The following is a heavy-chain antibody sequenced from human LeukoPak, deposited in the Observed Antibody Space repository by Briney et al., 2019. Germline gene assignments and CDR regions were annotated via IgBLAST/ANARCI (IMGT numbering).Heavy chain of an antibody. V-gene: IGHV3-15*01. Sequence: GGSLRLSCAASGFTFSNAWMSWVRQAPGKGLEWVGRIKSKTDGGTTDYAAPVKGRFTISRDDSKNTLYLQMNSLKTEDTAVYYCTTDRSVTTHPTYYYYYYMDVWGKGTTVTVSS. J-gene: IGHJ6*03. CDR2: IKSKTDGGTT. CDR1: GFTFSNAW. D-gene: IGHD4-17*01. CDR3: TTDRSVTTHPTYYYYYYMDV.